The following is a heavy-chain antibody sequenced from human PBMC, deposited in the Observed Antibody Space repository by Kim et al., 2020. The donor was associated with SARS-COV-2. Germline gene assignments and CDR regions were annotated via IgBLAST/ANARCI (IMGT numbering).Heavy chain of an antibody. D-gene: IGHD3-10*01. CDR2: TYYRSKWSN. CDR1: GDSVSSNSAT. J-gene: IGHJ4*02. V-gene: IGHV6-1*01. CDR3: ARGKSVVRGVTPNFHY. Sequence: SQTLSLTCAISGDSVSSNSATWNWIRQSPSRGLEWLGRTYYRSKWSNDYAAFVKSRITINPDTSKHQFSLQLNSVTPEDTALYYCARGKSVVRGVTPNFHYWGQGTLVTVSS.